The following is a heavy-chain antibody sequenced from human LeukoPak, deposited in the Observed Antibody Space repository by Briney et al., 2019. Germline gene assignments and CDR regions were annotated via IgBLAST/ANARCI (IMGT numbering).Heavy chain of an antibody. Sequence: SETLSLTCTVSGGSISSYYGSWIRQPPGKGLEWIGYIYYSGSTNYNPSLKSRVTISVDTSKNQFSLKLSSVTAADAAVYYCARLGYCSSTSCYNTYFDYWGQGTLVTVSS. D-gene: IGHD2-2*02. V-gene: IGHV4-59*08. CDR1: GGSISSYY. J-gene: IGHJ4*02. CDR2: IYYSGST. CDR3: ARLGYCSSTSCYNTYFDY.